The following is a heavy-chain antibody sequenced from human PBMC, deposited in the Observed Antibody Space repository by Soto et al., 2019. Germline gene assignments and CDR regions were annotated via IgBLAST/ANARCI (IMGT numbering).Heavy chain of an antibody. Sequence: SETLSLTCTVSGGSISSSSYYWGWIRQPPGKGLEWIGSIYYSGSTYYNPSLKSRVTISVDTSKNQFSLKLSSVTAADTAVYYCARPDKGIPAAGTVWFDPWGQGTLVTVSS. CDR3: ARPDKGIPAAGTVWFDP. D-gene: IGHD6-13*01. J-gene: IGHJ5*02. CDR1: GGSISSSSYY. V-gene: IGHV4-39*01. CDR2: IYYSGST.